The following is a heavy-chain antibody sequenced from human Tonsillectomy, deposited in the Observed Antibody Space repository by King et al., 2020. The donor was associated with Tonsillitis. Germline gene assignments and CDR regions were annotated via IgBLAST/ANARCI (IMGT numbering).Heavy chain of an antibody. CDR2: IWYDGSNK. J-gene: IGHJ6*04. D-gene: IGHD3-3*01. Sequence: VQLVESGGGVAQPGRSLRLSCATSGFIFNTYAMHWVRQAPGKGLEWVAVIWYDGSNKYYIDPVKGRFTISRDNSKNTLYLQMNNLKAEETAVYYCATLRLRFLPVWGKGTTVTVSS. CDR1: GFIFNTYA. CDR3: ATLRLRFLPV. V-gene: IGHV3-33*08.